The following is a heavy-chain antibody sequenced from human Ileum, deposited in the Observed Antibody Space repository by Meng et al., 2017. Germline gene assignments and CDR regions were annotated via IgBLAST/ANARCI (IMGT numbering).Heavy chain of an antibody. CDR3: ARDREAYYYYYYGMDV. CDR2: IWYDGSNK. D-gene: IGHD2-21*01. Sequence: GESLKISCAASGFTFSSYGMHWVRQAPGKGLEWVAVIWYDGSNKYYADSVKGRFTISRDNSKNTLYLQMNSLRAEDTAVYYCARDREAYYYYYYGMDVWGQGTMVTVSS. J-gene: IGHJ6*02. CDR1: GFTFSSYG. V-gene: IGHV3-33*01.